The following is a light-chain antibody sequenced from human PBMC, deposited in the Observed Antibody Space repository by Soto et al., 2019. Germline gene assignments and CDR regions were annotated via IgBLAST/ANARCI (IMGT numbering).Light chain of an antibody. J-gene: IGKJ5*01. CDR3: QQYNSYSIV. Sequence: LSASLGDRVTITCRASQSISSWLAWYQQKPGKAPKLLIYKASSLESGVPSRFSGSGSGTEFTLTISSLQPDDFEPYYCQQYNSYSIVFGQGTRLEIK. CDR1: QSISSW. V-gene: IGKV1-5*03. CDR2: KAS.